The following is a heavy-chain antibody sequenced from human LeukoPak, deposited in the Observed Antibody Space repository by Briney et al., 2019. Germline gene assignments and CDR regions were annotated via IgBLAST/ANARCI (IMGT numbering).Heavy chain of an antibody. D-gene: IGHD3-3*01. J-gene: IGHJ5*02. Sequence: SVTVSCKASGGTFSSYAISWVRQAPGQGLEWMGGIIPIFGTANYAQKFQGRVTITADESTSTAYMELSSLRSEDTAVYYCARTTELDFWSGSKFDPWGQGTLVTVSS. CDR2: IIPIFGTA. V-gene: IGHV1-69*13. CDR3: ARTTELDFWSGSKFDP. CDR1: GGTFSSYA.